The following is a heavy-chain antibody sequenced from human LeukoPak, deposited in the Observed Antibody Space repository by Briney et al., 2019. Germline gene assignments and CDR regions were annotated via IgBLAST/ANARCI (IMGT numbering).Heavy chain of an antibody. CDR1: GFTSSRNW. CDR2: IKEDGSEK. CDR3: AREKDGYFDY. V-gene: IGHV3-7*01. J-gene: IGHJ4*02. Sequence: PGGSLLLSCAASGFTSSRNWMRWVREAGGKGLEWVANIKEDGSEKYYVDSVKGRFTISRANAKNSLYLQMNSLRAEDTAIYYCAREKDGYFDYWGQGTLVTVSS.